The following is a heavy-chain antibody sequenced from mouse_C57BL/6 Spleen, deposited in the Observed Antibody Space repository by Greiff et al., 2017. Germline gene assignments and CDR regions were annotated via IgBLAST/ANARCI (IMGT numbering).Heavy chain of an antibody. V-gene: IGHV1-69*01. CDR2: IDPSDSYT. CDR3: ARLTGFAY. CDR1: GYTFTSYW. D-gene: IGHD4-1*01. J-gene: IGHJ3*01. Sequence: QVQLQQPGAELVMPGASVKLSCKASGYTFTSYWMHWVKQRPGQGLEWIGEIDPSDSYTNYNQKFKGKATLTVDKSSSTTYMQLSSLTSDDSAVYYSARLTGFAYWGQGTLVTVSA.